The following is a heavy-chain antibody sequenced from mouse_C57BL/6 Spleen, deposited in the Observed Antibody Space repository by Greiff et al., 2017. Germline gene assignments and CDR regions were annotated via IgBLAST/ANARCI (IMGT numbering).Heavy chain of an antibody. D-gene: IGHD1-1*01. V-gene: IGHV1-59*01. CDR1: GYTFTSSW. J-gene: IGHJ2*01. CDR3: ARGDTTVVHY. Sequence: QVQLQQPGAELVRPGTSVKLSCKASGYTFTSSWMHWVKQRPGQGLEWIGVIDPSDSYTNYNQKFKGKATLTVDTSSSTAYMQLSSLTSEDSAVYYCARGDTTVVHYWGQGTTLPVSS. CDR2: IDPSDSYT.